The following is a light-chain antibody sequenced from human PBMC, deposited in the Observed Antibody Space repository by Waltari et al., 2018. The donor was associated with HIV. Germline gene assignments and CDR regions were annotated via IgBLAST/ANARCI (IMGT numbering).Light chain of an antibody. CDR3: VVWDDSLNGPV. J-gene: IGLJ2*01. CDR1: SSNIEVNS. CDR2: TKK. V-gene: IGLV1-44*01. Sequence: QSVLTQPPSASGTPGQRVTISCSGSSSNIEVNSVNWYQQLPGTAPTLLISTKKQRPSRVPGRFSGSKSGTSASLAISGLQSEDEADYYCVVWDDSLNGPVFGGGTKLTVL.